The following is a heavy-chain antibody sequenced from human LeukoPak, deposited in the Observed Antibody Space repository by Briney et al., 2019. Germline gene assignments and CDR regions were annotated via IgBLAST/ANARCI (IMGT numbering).Heavy chain of an antibody. CDR2: IWYDGSNK. V-gene: IGHV3-33*01. CDR3: ARAGVGAIYYFDY. D-gene: IGHD1-26*01. J-gene: IGHJ4*02. CDR1: GFTFSSYG. Sequence: GGSLRLSCAASGFTFSSYGMHWVRQAPGKGLEWVAVIWYDGSNKYYADSVKGRFTISRDNSKNTLYLQMNSLRAEDTAVYYCARAGVGAIYYFDYWGQGTLVTVSS.